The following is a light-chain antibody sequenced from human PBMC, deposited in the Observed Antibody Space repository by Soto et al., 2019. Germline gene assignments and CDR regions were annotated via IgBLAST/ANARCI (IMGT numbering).Light chain of an antibody. CDR2: TEN. V-gene: IGLV1-44*01. CDR1: NSNIGTYT. Sequence: QSVLTQPPSSSGTPGQRVTISCSGSNSNIGTYTVNWYQQLPGTAPKLLLYTENQRPSGVPDRFSGSKSGTSASLAISGLQSGDEAHYYCAVWDDSLNGVVFGGGTKVTVL. J-gene: IGLJ2*01. CDR3: AVWDDSLNGVV.